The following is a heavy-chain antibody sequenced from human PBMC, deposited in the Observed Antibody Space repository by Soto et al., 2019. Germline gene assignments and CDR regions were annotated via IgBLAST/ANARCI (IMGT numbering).Heavy chain of an antibody. J-gene: IGHJ4*02. D-gene: IGHD2-15*01. CDR2: ISSSSSYI. Sequence: PGGSLRLSCAASGFTFSSYSMNWVRQAPGKGLEWVSSISSSSSYIYYADSVKGRCTISRENAKNSLYLQMNSLRAEDTAVYYCASHSPAVAAPELFNDYWGQGTLVTVSS. CDR1: GFTFSSYS. V-gene: IGHV3-21*01. CDR3: ASHSPAVAAPELFNDY.